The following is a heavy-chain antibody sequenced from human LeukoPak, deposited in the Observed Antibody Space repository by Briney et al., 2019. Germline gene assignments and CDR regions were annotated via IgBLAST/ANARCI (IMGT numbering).Heavy chain of an antibody. CDR3: ARAIFGVVILSWFDP. CDR1: GGSISSGGYY. V-gene: IGHV4-30-2*01. Sequence: SQTLSLTSTVSGGSISSGGYYWSWIRQPPGKGLEWIGYIYHSGSTYYNPSLKSRVTISVDRSKNQFSLKLSSVTAADTAVYYCARAIFGVVILSWFDPWGQGTLVTVSS. D-gene: IGHD3-3*01. J-gene: IGHJ5*02. CDR2: IYHSGST.